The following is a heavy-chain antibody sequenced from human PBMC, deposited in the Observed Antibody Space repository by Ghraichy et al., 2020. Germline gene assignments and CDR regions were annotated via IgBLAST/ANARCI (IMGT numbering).Heavy chain of an antibody. CDR2: IYYSGST. D-gene: IGHD4-17*01. CDR1: GGSISSSSYY. CDR3: ARRNSMTTVTTSPDY. V-gene: IGHV4-39*01. J-gene: IGHJ4*02. Sequence: SETLSLTCTVSGGSISSSSYYWGWIRQPPGKGLEWIGSIYYSGSTYYNPSLKSRVTISVDTSKNQFSLKLSSVTAADTAVYYCARRNSMTTVTTSPDYWGQGTLVTVSS.